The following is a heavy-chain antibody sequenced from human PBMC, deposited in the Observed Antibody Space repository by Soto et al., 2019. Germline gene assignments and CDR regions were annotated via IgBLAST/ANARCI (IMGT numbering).Heavy chain of an antibody. V-gene: IGHV3-53*02. D-gene: IGHD6-19*01. CDR1: GFTVSSNY. CDR2: IYSGGST. CDR3: ARDSSTSGWFYFDY. J-gene: IGHJ4*02. Sequence: EVQLVETGGGLIQPGGSLRLSCAASGFTVSSNYMSWVRQAPGKGLEWVSVIYSGGSTYYADSVKGRFTISRDSAKNTVFLQMNSLRAEDTAVYYCARDSSTSGWFYFDYWGQGTLFTVSS.